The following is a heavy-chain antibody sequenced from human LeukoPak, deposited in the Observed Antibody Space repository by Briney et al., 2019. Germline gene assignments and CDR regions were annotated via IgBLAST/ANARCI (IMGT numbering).Heavy chain of an antibody. V-gene: IGHV3-33*06. CDR1: GFTFYSYG. Sequence: GGSLRLSCAASGFTFYSYGMHWVRQAPGKGLEWVAVIWYDGSNKYYADSVKGRFTISRDNSKNTLYLQMNSLRAEDTAVYYCAKVFPYYDSSGRYFDYWGQGTLVTVSS. CDR2: IWYDGSNK. D-gene: IGHD3-22*01. CDR3: AKVFPYYDSSGRYFDY. J-gene: IGHJ4*02.